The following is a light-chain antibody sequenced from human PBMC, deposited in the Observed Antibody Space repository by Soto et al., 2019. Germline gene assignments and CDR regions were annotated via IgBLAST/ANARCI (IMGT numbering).Light chain of an antibody. CDR3: SSYTTSNNRQRV. J-gene: IGLJ1*01. V-gene: IGLV2-14*03. Sequence: QSVLTQPASVSGSPGQSSTISCTGTSSDVGGYNYVSWYQHHPGKAPKLMTYDVSNRPSGVSNRFSGSKSGNTASLTISGLQPEDEADYYCSSYTTSNNRQRVFGTGTKVTVL. CDR1: SSDVGGYNY. CDR2: DVS.